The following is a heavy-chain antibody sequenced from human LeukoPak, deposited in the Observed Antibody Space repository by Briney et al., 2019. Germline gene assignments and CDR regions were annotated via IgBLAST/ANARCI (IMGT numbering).Heavy chain of an antibody. V-gene: IGHV1-8*01. CDR2: MNPNSGNT. D-gene: IGHD1-26*01. CDR3: ARGPFSGSYNFDY. Sequence: PGASVKVSCKASGYTFTNYDINWVRQAAGQGLEWMGWMNPNSGNTGYAQKFQGRVTITRNTSISTAYMELSSLRSEDTAVYYCARGPFSGSYNFDYWGQGTLVTVSS. J-gene: IGHJ4*02. CDR1: GYTFTNYD.